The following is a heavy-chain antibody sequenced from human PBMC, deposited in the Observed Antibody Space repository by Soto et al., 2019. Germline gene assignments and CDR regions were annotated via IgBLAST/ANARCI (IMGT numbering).Heavy chain of an antibody. V-gene: IGHV1-58*01. CDR1: EFTFSRSA. CDR2: IVAASGKT. Sequence: SVKVSCKGSEFTFSRSAVQWVRQARGQGLEWIGWIVAASGKTDYSQIFQERVTITRDMSTSTAYMELSSLSSEDTAVYYCAATLDWGSYDFGGYPSWGQGTLVTAPQ. CDR3: AATLDWGSYDFGGYPS. J-gene: IGHJ4*02. D-gene: IGHD3-22*01.